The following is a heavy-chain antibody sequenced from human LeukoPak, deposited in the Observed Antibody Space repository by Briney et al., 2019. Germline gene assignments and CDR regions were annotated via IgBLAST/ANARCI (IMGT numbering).Heavy chain of an antibody. J-gene: IGHJ6*03. CDR2: IGTAGDT. D-gene: IGHD6-6*01. CDR1: GFTFSSYD. CDR3: ARGGSSSSRYYYYYMDV. V-gene: IGHV3-13*01. Sequence: GGSLRLSCAASGFTFSSYDMHWVRQATGKGLEWVSAIGTAGDTYYPGSVKGRFTISRENAKNSLYLQMNSLRAGDTAVYYCARGGSSSSRYYYYYMDVWGKGTMVTASS.